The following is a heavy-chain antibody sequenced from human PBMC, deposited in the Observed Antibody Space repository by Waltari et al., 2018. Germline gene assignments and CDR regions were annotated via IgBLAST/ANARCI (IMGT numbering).Heavy chain of an antibody. J-gene: IGHJ4*02. CDR1: GGSLKSSAYY. CDR2: IYYSGST. V-gene: IGHV4-39*01. D-gene: IGHD3-10*01. CDR3: ATSLYYYGSGSYFDY. Sequence: LQLQEWGPGLVKPSETLSLTCPVAGGSLKSSAYYWGWIRQPPGKGLEWIGNIYYSGSTYYNPSLKSRVTISVDTSKNQFSLKLRSVTAADTAVYYCATSLYYYGSGSYFDYWGQGPLVTVSS.